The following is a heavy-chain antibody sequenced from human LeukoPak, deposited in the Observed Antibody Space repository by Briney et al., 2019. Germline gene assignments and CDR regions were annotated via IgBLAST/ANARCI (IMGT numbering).Heavy chain of an antibody. CDR3: ARDESGDSYGLY. CDR2: IKQDGSQK. Sequence: GGSLRLSCAVSGFTFSSYWMNWVRQAPGKGLEWVANIKQDGSQKYYADSVRGRFTISRDNAKNSLYLQLNSLRAEDTAVYYCARDESGDSYGLYWGQGTLVTVSS. J-gene: IGHJ4*02. CDR1: GFTFSSYW. D-gene: IGHD5-18*01. V-gene: IGHV3-7*05.